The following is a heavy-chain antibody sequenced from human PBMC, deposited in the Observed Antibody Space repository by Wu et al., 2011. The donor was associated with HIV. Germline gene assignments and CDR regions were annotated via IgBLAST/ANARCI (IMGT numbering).Heavy chain of an antibody. CDR2: IIPIFGTA. Sequence: QVQLVQSGAEVKKPGASVKVSCKASGYTFTSYYMHWVRQAPGQGLEWMGRIIPIFGTANYAQKFQGRVTITADESTSTAYMELSSLRSEDTAVYYCARDRGRRGTHDAFDIWGQGTMVTGLF. D-gene: IGHD2-15*01. CDR1: GYTFTSYY. J-gene: IGHJ3*02. CDR3: ARDRGRRGTHDAFDI. V-gene: IGHV1-69*18.